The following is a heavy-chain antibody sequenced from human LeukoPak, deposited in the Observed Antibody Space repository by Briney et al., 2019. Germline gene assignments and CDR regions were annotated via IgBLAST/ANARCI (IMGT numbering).Heavy chain of an antibody. Sequence: PGGSLRLSCAASGFTFSSYAMSWVRQAPGKGLEWVSAISSRGGSTYYADSVKGRFTISRENSKNTLYLQMNSLRAEDTAVYYCAKDRTVTTPLKWFDPWGQGTLVTVSS. V-gene: IGHV3-23*01. CDR1: GFTFSSYA. CDR3: AKDRTVTTPLKWFDP. J-gene: IGHJ5*02. D-gene: IGHD4-17*01. CDR2: ISSRGGST.